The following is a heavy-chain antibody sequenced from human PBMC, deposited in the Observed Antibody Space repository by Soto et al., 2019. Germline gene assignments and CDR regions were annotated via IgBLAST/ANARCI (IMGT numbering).Heavy chain of an antibody. J-gene: IGHJ4*02. Sequence: PGGSLRLSCEDSGFTFDDYTRHWFRQATWKGLEWVSLISWDGVSTYYADSVTRPPTLSSDNSKNSLYRQMNSLRTEDTALYYCAKDRAESWAQPNSYFDYWGQGTLVTVSS. CDR3: AKDRAESWAQPNSYFDY. CDR2: ISWDGVST. V-gene: IGHV3-43*01. CDR1: GFTFDDYT. D-gene: IGHD1-1*01.